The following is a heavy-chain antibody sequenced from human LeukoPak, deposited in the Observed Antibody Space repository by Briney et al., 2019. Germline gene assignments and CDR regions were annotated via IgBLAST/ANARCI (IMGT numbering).Heavy chain of an antibody. CDR3: ARVVSYDSSGSIDY. CDR1: GGSISSGSYY. D-gene: IGHD3-22*01. Sequence: PSQTLSLTCTVSGGSISSGSYYWSWIRQPAGKGLEWIGRIYTSGSTNYNPSLKSRVTISVDTSKNQFSLKLSSVTAADTAVYYCARVVSYDSSGSIDYWGQGTLVTVSS. J-gene: IGHJ4*02. CDR2: IYTSGST. V-gene: IGHV4-61*02.